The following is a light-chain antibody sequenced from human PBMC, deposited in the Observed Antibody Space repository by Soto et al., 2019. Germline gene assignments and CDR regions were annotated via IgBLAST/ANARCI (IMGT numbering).Light chain of an antibody. V-gene: IGKV3-15*01. Sequence: EIVMTQSPATLSVSPGERATLSCRASQSVSSDLAWYHQKPGQAPRLLIYGASTRATGIPARFSGSGSGTEFTLTINSLQSEDFAVYYCHQYNFWPSFGQGTKVEI. CDR3: HQYNFWPS. J-gene: IGKJ1*01. CDR1: QSVSSD. CDR2: GAS.